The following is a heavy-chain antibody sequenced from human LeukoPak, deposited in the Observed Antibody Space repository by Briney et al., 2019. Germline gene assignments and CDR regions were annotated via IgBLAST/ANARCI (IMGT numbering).Heavy chain of an antibody. CDR3: AREGSSGYYPY. V-gene: IGHV3-30-3*01. CDR1: GFTFSSYP. CDR2: ISYDGGEE. Sequence: GGSLRLSCAASGFTFSSYPMHWVRQAPGKGLEWVAVISYDGGEEHYADSVKGRFTLSRDNSQNTLYLQMNSLRPEDTAVYYCAREGSSGYYPYWGQGILVTVSS. D-gene: IGHD3-22*01. J-gene: IGHJ4*02.